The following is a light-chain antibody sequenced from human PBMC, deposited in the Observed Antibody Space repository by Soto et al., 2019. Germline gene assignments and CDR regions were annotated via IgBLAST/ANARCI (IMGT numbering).Light chain of an antibody. J-gene: IGLJ2*01. CDR3: SSYRPGNTLEV. V-gene: IGLV2-14*01. CDR2: EVN. Sequence: QSALTQPASVSGSPGQSITISCTGTSDDVGGYNYVSWYQQHPGKAPKLMIFEVNNRPSGVSNRFSGSRSGNTASLTTTCREAEDEADYYCSSYRPGNTLEVFGGGTKVTVI. CDR1: SDDVGGYNY.